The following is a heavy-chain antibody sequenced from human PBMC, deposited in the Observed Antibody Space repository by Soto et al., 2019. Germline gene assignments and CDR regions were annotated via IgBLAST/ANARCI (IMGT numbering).Heavy chain of an antibody. V-gene: IGHV4-34*01. Sequence: SETLSLTCAVYGGSFSGYYWSWIRQPPGKGLEWIGEINHSGSTNYNPSLKSRVTISVDTSKNQFSLKLSSVTAADTAVYYCAREGLTGTIGLYYYYAMDVWGQGTTVTVSS. J-gene: IGHJ6*02. CDR3: AREGLTGTIGLYYYYAMDV. CDR1: GGSFSGYY. D-gene: IGHD1-7*01. CDR2: INHSGST.